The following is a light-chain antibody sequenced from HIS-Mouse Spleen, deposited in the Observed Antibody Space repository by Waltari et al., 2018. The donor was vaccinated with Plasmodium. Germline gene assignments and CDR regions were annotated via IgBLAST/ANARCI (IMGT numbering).Light chain of an antibody. CDR1: QVISSY. CDR3: QQYYRYLLT. J-gene: IGKJ4*01. CDR2: ASS. V-gene: IGKV1-8*01. Sequence: AIRLTQSPSSFSASTGDRVTITCRASQVISSYLAWYQQKAGKAPKLLIYASSTLQRGVPSRFSGSGAGADFTLTSSCLQSEDFATYYCQQYYRYLLTFGGGTKVEIK.